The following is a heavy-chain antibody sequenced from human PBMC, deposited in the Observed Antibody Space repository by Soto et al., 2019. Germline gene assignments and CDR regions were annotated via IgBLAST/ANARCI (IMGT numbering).Heavy chain of an antibody. D-gene: IGHD3-3*02. CDR3: ARHSLALRKNNWFDP. V-gene: IGHV4-39*01. CDR1: GDSIISSDFY. Sequence: QLQLQESGPGLVKPSETLSLTCTVSGDSIISSDFYWGWVRQPPGKGLEWIGSIFYLGSSYYNPSLTSRVTISVDTSKNQFSLRLRSVTAADTAFYFCARHSLALRKNNWFDPWGQGIMVTVSS. CDR2: IFYLGSS. J-gene: IGHJ5*02.